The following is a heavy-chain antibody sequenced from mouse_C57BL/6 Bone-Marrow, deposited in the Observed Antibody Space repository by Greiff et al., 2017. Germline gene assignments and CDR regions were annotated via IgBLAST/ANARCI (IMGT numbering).Heavy chain of an antibody. V-gene: IGHV1-64*01. J-gene: IGHJ4*01. Sequence: QVQLQQPGAELVKPGASVKLSCKASGYTFTSYWMHWVKQRPGQGLEWIGMIHPTSGSTNYNEKFKSKATLTVDKSSSTAYMQLSSLTSEDSAVYYCARRITTGGMDYWGQGTSVTVSS. CDR2: IHPTSGST. D-gene: IGHD1-1*01. CDR1: GYTFTSYW. CDR3: ARRITTGGMDY.